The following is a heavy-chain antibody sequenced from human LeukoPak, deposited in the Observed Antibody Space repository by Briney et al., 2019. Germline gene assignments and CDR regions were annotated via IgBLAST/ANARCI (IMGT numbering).Heavy chain of an antibody. CDR2: KDPNSGNT. Sequence: ASVKVSCKASGYTFTNYDINWVRQATGQGLEWMGYKDPNSGNTGYAQKFQGRVTMTRNTSISTAYMELSSLRSEDTAVYYCARIYSSSWWHAFDIWGQGTMVTVSS. CDR3: ARIYSSSWWHAFDI. D-gene: IGHD6-13*01. CDR1: GYTFTNYD. V-gene: IGHV1-8*01. J-gene: IGHJ3*02.